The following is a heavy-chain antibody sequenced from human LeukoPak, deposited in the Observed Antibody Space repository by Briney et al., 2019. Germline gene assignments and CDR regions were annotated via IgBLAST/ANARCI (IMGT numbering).Heavy chain of an antibody. CDR2: TYYRSKWYN. CDR3: ARGDSTKKGFDV. D-gene: IGHD6-13*01. J-gene: IGHJ3*01. Sequence: SQTLSLTCAISGDSVSSNSVTWNWIRQSPSRGLEWLGRTYYRSKWYNDYAVSVKSRIAVNPDTSKNQFSLQLNSVTPEDTAVYYCARGDSTKKGFDVWVQGTMVTVSS. CDR1: GDSVSSNSVT. V-gene: IGHV6-1*01.